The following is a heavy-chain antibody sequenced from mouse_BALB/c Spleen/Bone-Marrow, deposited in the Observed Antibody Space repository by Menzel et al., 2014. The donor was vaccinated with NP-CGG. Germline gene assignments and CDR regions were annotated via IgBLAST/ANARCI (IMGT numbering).Heavy chain of an antibody. CDR1: GYAFTNYL. D-gene: IGHD2-2*01. J-gene: IGHJ3*01. CDR3: ARSRGYDVGPFAF. CDR2: INPGSGSS. V-gene: IGHV1-54*01. Sequence: QVQLKESGAELVRPGTSVKVSCKASGYAFTNYLIEWVKQRPGQGLEWIGMINPGSGSSNYNENFKGKATLTADRSSSTAYMLLNSLTSDDSAVYFCARSRGYDVGPFAFWGQGTLVTVSA.